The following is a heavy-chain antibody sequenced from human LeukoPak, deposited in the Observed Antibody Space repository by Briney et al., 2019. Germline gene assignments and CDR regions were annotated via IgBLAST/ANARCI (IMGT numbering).Heavy chain of an antibody. CDR3: ARGGASSDYGGNFWFDP. V-gene: IGHV3-7*01. J-gene: IGHJ5*02. D-gene: IGHD4-23*01. Sequence: PGGSLRLSCAASGFTFSSYWMSWVRQAPGKGLEWVANIKQDGSEKYYVDSVKGRFTISRDNAKNSLYLQMNSLRAEDTAVYYCARGGASSDYGGNFWFDPWGQGTLVTVSS. CDR2: IKQDGSEK. CDR1: GFTFSSYW.